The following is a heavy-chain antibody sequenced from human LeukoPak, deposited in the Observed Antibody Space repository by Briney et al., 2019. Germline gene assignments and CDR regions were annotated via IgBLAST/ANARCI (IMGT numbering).Heavy chain of an antibody. D-gene: IGHD3-9*01. CDR3: ARTFDEYYGMDV. CDR1: GYSFTSHA. Sequence: GASVKVSCKASGYSFTSHALNWLRQAPGQGPEWMGWLNTNTGNPTYAQGFTGRFVFSLDTSVSTAYLQISSLKAEDTAVYYCARTFDEYYGMDVWGQGTTVTVSS. V-gene: IGHV7-4-1*02. J-gene: IGHJ6*02. CDR2: LNTNTGNP.